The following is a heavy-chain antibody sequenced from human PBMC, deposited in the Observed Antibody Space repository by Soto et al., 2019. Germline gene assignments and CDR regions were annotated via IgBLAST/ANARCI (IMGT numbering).Heavy chain of an antibody. V-gene: IGHV1-18*04. CDR3: ARATGWSSSRWFDP. Sequence: AASVKVSCKASGYTFTSYGISWVRQAPGQGLEWMGWISAYNGNTNYAQELQGRVTMTTDTSTSTAYMELRSLRSDDTAVYYCARATGWSSSRWFDPWGQGTLVTVSS. D-gene: IGHD6-13*01. CDR1: GYTFTSYG. CDR2: ISAYNGNT. J-gene: IGHJ5*02.